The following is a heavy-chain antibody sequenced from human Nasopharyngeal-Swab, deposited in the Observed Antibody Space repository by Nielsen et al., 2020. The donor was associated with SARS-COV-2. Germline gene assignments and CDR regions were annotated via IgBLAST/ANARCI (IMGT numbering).Heavy chain of an antibody. CDR2: TDPFSGST. J-gene: IGHJ4*02. CDR3: TRDQGGGDPYDS. D-gene: IGHD2-21*02. CDR1: GFTFTSYY. V-gene: IGHV1-46*01. Sequence: ASVKVSCKASGFTFTSYYFNWVRQAPGQGLEWMGMTDPFSGSTSYAQRFQGRVTVTRDTSTSTVYMEVRSLRSEDTAVYYCTRDQGGGDPYDSWGQGTLVTVSS.